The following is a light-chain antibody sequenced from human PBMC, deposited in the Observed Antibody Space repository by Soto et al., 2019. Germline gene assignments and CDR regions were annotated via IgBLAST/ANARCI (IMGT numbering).Light chain of an antibody. V-gene: IGKV1-12*01. Sequence: DIQATQSPATLSAFVGDRATITCRASQRISSWLAWYQQKPGKAPKLLIYAASSLQSGVPSRFSGSGSGTEFTLTISSLQPEDSATYYCQQPNSFPITFGQGTRLEIK. CDR1: QRISSW. J-gene: IGKJ5*01. CDR2: AAS. CDR3: QQPNSFPIT.